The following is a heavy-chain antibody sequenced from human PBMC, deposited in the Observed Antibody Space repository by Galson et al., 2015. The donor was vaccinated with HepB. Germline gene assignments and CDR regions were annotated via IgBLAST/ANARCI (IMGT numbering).Heavy chain of an antibody. J-gene: IGHJ3*02. Sequence: CAISGDSVSSNSAAWNWIRQSPSRGLEWLGRTYYRSKWYNDYAVSVKSRITINPDTSKNQFSLQLNSVTPEDTAVYYCARDLVDPVAGNDAFDIWGQGTMVTVSS. CDR3: ARDLVDPVAGNDAFDI. D-gene: IGHD6-19*01. V-gene: IGHV6-1*01. CDR1: GDSVSSNSAA. CDR2: TYYRSKWYN.